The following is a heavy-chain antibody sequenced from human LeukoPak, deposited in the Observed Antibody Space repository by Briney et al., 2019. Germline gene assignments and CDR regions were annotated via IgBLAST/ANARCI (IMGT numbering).Heavy chain of an antibody. Sequence: GGSLRLSCAASGFTFSSYWMHWVRQVPGKGLVWVSRINSDGRSTSYADSVKGRFTISRDNAKNTLYLQMNSLTAEDTAVYYCARVAYGSSWYVDYWGQGDLVTVSS. D-gene: IGHD6-13*01. V-gene: IGHV3-74*01. CDR1: GFTFSSYW. CDR3: ARVAYGSSWYVDY. J-gene: IGHJ4*02. CDR2: INSDGRST.